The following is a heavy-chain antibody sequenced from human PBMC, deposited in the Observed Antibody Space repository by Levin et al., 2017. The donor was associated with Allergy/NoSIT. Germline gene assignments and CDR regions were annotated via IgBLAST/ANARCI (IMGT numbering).Heavy chain of an antibody. J-gene: IGHJ4*02. CDR1: GFTFSSYG. Sequence: GESLKISCADSGFTFSSYGMHWVRQAPGKGLEWVAVILYDGTNKYYADSVKGRFTISRDNSKNTLYLQMNSLRVEDTAVYYCAKQGYSYGYSNWGQGTLVTVSS. CDR2: ILYDGTNK. V-gene: IGHV3-30*18. CDR3: AKQGYSYGYSN. D-gene: IGHD5-18*01.